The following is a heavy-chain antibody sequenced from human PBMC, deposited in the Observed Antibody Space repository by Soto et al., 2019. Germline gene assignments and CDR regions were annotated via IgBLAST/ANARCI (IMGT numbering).Heavy chain of an antibody. CDR2: IYYSGST. CDR1: GGSISSGGYY. CDR3: ARARGVASYYYYGMDV. D-gene: IGHD3-10*01. J-gene: IGHJ6*02. V-gene: IGHV4-31*03. Sequence: QVQLQESGPGLVKPSQTLSLTCTVSGGSISSGGYYWRWIRQHPGKGLEWIGYIYYSGSTYYNPSLKSRVTISVDTSKNQFSLKLSSVTAADTAVYYCARARGVASYYYYGMDVWGQGTTVTVSS.